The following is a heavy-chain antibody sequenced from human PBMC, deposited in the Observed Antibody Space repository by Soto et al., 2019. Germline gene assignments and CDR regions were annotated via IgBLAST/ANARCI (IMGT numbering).Heavy chain of an antibody. CDR3: ARDYEYSSSPNWFDP. V-gene: IGHV3-30-3*01. D-gene: IGHD6-6*01. J-gene: IGHJ5*02. Sequence: GGSLRLSCAASGFTFSSYAMHWVRQAPGKGLEWVSVISYDGSNKYYADSVKGRFTISRDNAKNTLYLQMNSLRAEDTAVYYCARDYEYSSSPNWFDPWGQGTLVTVSS. CDR1: GFTFSSYA. CDR2: ISYDGSNK.